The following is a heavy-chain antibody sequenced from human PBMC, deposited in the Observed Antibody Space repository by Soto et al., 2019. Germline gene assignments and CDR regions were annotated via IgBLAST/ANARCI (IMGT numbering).Heavy chain of an antibody. CDR3: AGQESNGVYVYFPMDV. Sequence: GESLKISCKGYEYRFNSYWIGWVRQMPGKGLECIGIIYPGDSDTTYIPSFEGQVTMSVDNYISTTYVQWKSLKASDSATYYRAGQESNGVYVYFPMDVWCQCSKVTVSS. D-gene: IGHD2-8*01. CDR2: IYPGDSDT. CDR1: EYRFNSYW. V-gene: IGHV5-51*01. J-gene: IGHJ6*02.